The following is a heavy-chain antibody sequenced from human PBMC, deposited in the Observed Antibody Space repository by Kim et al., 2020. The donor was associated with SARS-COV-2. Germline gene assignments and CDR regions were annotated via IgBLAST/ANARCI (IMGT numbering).Heavy chain of an antibody. D-gene: IGHD2-21*02. CDR3: AISREYGGNSLIDY. V-gene: IGHV3-53*01. J-gene: IGHJ4*02. CDR1: GFTVSSNY. CDR2: IYSGGST. Sequence: GGSLRLSCAASGFTVSSNYMSWVRQAPGKGLEWVSVIYSGGSTYYADSVKGRFTISRDNSKNTLYLQMNSLRAEDTAVYYCAISREYGGNSLIDYWGQGTLVTVSS.